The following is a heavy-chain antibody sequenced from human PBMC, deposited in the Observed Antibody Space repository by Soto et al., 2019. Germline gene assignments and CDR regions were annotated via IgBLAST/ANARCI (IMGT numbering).Heavy chain of an antibody. Sequence: GGSLRLSCAASGFTFSSYGMHWVRQAPGKGLEWVAVTSYDGSNKYYADSVKGWVTMTRDTSISTAYMELSRLRSDDTAVYYCARDTYGSGSYYDPLYYYYGMDVWGQGTTVTVSS. V-gene: IGHV3-30*03. CDR3: ARDTYGSGSYYDPLYYYYGMDV. J-gene: IGHJ6*02. CDR1: GFTFSSYG. CDR2: TSYDGSNK. D-gene: IGHD3-10*01.